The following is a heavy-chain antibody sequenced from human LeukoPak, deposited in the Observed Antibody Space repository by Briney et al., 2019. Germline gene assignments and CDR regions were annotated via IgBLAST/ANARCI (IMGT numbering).Heavy chain of an antibody. V-gene: IGHV3-11*04. Sequence: GGSLRLSYAASGFTFSDYYMSWIRLAPGKGLEWVSYISSSAVTIYYADSVKGRFTISRGNAKNSLSLQIHSLRAEDTAVYDCAREWFGPFDYWGQGTLVTVSS. CDR1: GFTFSDYY. CDR2: ISSSAVTI. J-gene: IGHJ4*02. CDR3: AREWFGPFDY. D-gene: IGHD3-10*01.